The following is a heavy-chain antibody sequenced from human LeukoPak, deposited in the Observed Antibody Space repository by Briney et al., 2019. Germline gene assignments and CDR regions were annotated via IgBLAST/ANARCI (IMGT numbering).Heavy chain of an antibody. CDR3: ARGPPWLEIDY. Sequence: GGSLRLSCAASGFTFSKDDFHWVRQATGKGLEWVAAIGVTGDTYYADSVKGRFTISRDSSSNTVFLQMNSLRAEDTAVYFCARGPPWLEIDYWGQGTLVTVSS. J-gene: IGHJ4*02. CDR1: GFTFSKDD. V-gene: IGHV3-13*01. D-gene: IGHD6-19*01. CDR2: IGVTGDT.